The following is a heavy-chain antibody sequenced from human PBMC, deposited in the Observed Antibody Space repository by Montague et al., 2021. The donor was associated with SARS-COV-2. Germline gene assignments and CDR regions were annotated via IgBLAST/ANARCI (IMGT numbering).Heavy chain of an antibody. CDR2: INHRGTT. Sequence: SETLSLTCAVYGGSFSGYYWTWIRQSPGKGLEWIAEINHRGTTNYNFNPSLRSRVTISVDTSKSQFSLKLSSVTAADTGVYYGARWDPQTLTLIGLRGKSASDYWGQGTLVTVSS. D-gene: IGHD4-23*01. V-gene: IGHV4-34*01. CDR3: ARWDPQTLTLIGLRGKSASDY. CDR1: GGSFSGYY. J-gene: IGHJ4*02.